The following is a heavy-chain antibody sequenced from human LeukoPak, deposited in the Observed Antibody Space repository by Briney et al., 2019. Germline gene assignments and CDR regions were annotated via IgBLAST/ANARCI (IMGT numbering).Heavy chain of an antibody. Sequence: SETLSLTCAVFGGSISRSSYYWGWIRQPPGKGLEWIGSLSCSGNTFYNPSLKSRVTISADTSKNQFSLRLSSVTAADAAVYYCARHAGYYYDTSGYYWDYWGQRTLVTVSA. D-gene: IGHD3-22*01. CDR3: ARHAGYYYDTSGYYWDY. CDR2: LSCSGNT. J-gene: IGHJ4*02. V-gene: IGHV4-39*01. CDR1: GGSISRSSYY.